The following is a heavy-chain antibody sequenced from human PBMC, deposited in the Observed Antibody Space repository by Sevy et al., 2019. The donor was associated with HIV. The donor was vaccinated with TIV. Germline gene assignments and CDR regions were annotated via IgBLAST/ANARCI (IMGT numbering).Heavy chain of an antibody. CDR2: IKQDGSEK. CDR3: ARDKGQGWFDP. V-gene: IGHV3-7*01. J-gene: IGHJ5*02. CDR1: GFTFSNYW. Sequence: GGSLRLSCAASGFTFSNYWMSWVRQAPGKGLEGVANIKQDGSEKYYGDSVKGRFTISRDNAKNSLSLQMNSLRAGDTAMYYCARDKGQGWFDPWGQGTLVTVSS.